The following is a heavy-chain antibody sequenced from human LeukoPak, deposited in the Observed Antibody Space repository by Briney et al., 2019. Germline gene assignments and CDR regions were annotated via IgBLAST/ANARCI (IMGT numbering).Heavy chain of an antibody. D-gene: IGHD6-6*01. CDR2: IGSGSSNI. CDR3: AREFDSIERFDW. Sequence: GGSLTLSCAAPESIFSRHTMNWVRQAPGKGLEWVSSIGSGSSNIKYADSAKGRFSISRDNAKSSLYLHINSLKDEDMGVYYCAREFDSIERFDWWGQGTLVTVSA. CDR1: ESIFSRHT. J-gene: IGHJ4*02. V-gene: IGHV3-21*01.